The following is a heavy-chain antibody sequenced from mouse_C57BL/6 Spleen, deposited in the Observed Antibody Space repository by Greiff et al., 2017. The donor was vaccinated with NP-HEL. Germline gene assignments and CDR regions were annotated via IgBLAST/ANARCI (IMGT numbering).Heavy chain of an antibody. Sequence: QVQLKESGAELVKPGASVKMSCKASGYTFTTYPIEWMKQNHGKSLEWIGNFHPYNDDTKYNEKFKGKATLTVEKSSSTVYLELSRLTSDDSAVYYCARRGDYDPYAMDYWGQGTSVTVSS. J-gene: IGHJ4*01. V-gene: IGHV1-47*01. D-gene: IGHD2-4*01. CDR1: GYTFTTYP. CDR2: FHPYNDDT. CDR3: ARRGDYDPYAMDY.